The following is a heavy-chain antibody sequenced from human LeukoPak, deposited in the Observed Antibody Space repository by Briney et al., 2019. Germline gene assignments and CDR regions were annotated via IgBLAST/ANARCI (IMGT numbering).Heavy chain of an antibody. CDR2: IRGDGGSI. J-gene: IGHJ5*02. Sequence: GGSLRLSCATSGFTFRNYWMNWLRQAPGKGLLWVARIRGDGGSITYAESVKGRFTISRDNARNTLYLQMNSLRVEDTAVYYCAKSDRFDPCGQGTLVTVSS. V-gene: IGHV3-74*01. CDR3: AKSDRFDP. CDR1: GFTFRNYW.